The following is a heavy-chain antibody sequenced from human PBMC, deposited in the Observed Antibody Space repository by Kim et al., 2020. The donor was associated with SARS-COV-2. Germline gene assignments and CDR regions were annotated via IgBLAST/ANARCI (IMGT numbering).Heavy chain of an antibody. J-gene: IGHJ6*02. Sequence: ASVKVSCKASGYTFTSYAMHWVRQAPGQRLEWMGWINAGNGNTKYSQKFQGRVTITRDTSASTAYMELSSLRSEDTAVYYCARVWDILTGYYPGDYYYGMDVWGQGTTVTVSS. CDR1: GYTFTSYA. V-gene: IGHV1-3*01. CDR2: INAGNGNT. D-gene: IGHD3-9*01. CDR3: ARVWDILTGYYPGDYYYGMDV.